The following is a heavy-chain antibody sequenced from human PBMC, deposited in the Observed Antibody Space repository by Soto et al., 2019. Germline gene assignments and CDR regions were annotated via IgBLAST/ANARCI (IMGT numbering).Heavy chain of an antibody. D-gene: IGHD3-3*01. V-gene: IGHV3-73*01. CDR1: GFTFSGSA. J-gene: IGHJ5*02. Sequence: EVQLVESGGGLVQPGGSLKLSCAASGFTFSGSAMHWVRQASGKGLEWVGRIRSKANSYATAYAASVKGRFTISRDDSKNTAYLQMNSLKTEDTAVYYCTTPRWSGFLRENWFDPWGQGTLVTVSS. CDR3: TTPRWSGFLRENWFDP. CDR2: IRSKANSYAT.